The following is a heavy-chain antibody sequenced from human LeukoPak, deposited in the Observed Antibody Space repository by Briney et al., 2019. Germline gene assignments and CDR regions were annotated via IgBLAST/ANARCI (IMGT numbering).Heavy chain of an antibody. J-gene: IGHJ4*02. CDR2: ISSSGSTI. D-gene: IGHD2-2*02. Sequence: GGSLRLSCAASGFTFNAFGMNWVRQAPGKGLEWVSYISSSGSTICYADSVKGRFTISRDNAKNSLYLQMNSLRAEDTAVYYCARAYTAIDYWGQGTLVTVSS. CDR3: ARAYTAIDY. CDR1: GFTFNAFG. V-gene: IGHV3-48*04.